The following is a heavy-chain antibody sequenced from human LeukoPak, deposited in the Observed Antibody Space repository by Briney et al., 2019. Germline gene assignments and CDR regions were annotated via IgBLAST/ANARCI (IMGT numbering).Heavy chain of an antibody. D-gene: IGHD6-13*01. Sequence: ASVKVSCKASGYSFTGYYMHWVRQAPGQGLKWMGWINPNSGGTNYAQKFQGRVTMTRDTSISTAYMELSRLRSDDTAVYYCARDRAAAGTWFFAGFDYWGQGTLVTVSS. CDR2: INPNSGGT. CDR3: ARDRAAAGTWFFAGFDY. CDR1: GYSFTGYY. J-gene: IGHJ4*02. V-gene: IGHV1-2*02.